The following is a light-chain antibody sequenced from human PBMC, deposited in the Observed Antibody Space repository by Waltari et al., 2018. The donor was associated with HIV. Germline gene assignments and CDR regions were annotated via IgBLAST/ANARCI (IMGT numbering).Light chain of an antibody. V-gene: IGLV6-57*01. CDR2: EHN. CDR3: QSYDSSNHVV. CDR1: SGGIASNY. J-gene: IGLJ2*01. Sequence: NFMLTQTHSVSESPGKTVTISCTRSSGGIASNYVQWYQQRPGSSPTTVIYEHNQRPSGVPDRFSGSIDSSSNSASRTISGLKTEDEADYYCQSYDSSNHVVFGGGTKVTVL.